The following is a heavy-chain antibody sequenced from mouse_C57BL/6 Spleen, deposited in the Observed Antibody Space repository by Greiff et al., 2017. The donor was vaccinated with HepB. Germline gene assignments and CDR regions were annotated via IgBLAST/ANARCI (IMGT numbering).Heavy chain of an antibody. Sequence: EVQLQQSGPELVKPGASVKISCKASGYTFTDYYMNWVKQSHGKSLEWIGDINPNNGGTSYNQKFKGKATLTVDKSSSTAYMELRSLTSEDSAVYYCARRGYKDYWGQGTTLTVSS. CDR3: ARRGYKDY. J-gene: IGHJ2*01. V-gene: IGHV1-26*01. CDR1: GYTFTDYY. CDR2: INPNNGGT. D-gene: IGHD3-1*01.